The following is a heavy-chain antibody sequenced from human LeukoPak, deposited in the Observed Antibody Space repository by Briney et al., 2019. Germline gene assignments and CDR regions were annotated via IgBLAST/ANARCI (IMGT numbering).Heavy chain of an antibody. D-gene: IGHD1-26*01. CDR1: GGSISSYY. Sequence: SETLSLTCTVSGGSISSYYWSWIRQPPGKGLEWIGYLYYSGSTNYNPSLKSRVTISVDTSKNQFSLKLTSVTATDTAVYYCARQDYSGTYLFDYWGQGTLVTVSS. CDR3: ARQDYSGTYLFDY. V-gene: IGHV4-59*08. CDR2: LYYSGST. J-gene: IGHJ4*02.